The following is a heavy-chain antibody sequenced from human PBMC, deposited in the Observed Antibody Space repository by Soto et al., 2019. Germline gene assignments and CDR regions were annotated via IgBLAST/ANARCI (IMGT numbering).Heavy chain of an antibody. V-gene: IGHV5-51*01. CDR1: GYSFTSYW. J-gene: IGHJ4*02. CDR2: IYPADSDT. CDR3: ARPPTVGAPDY. D-gene: IGHD1-26*01. Sequence: PGESLKISCQASGYSFTSYWIGWVRQMPGKGLEWMGIIYPADSDTRYSPSFQGQVTISADKSISTAYLQWSGLKASDTAMYYCARPPTVGAPDYWGQGTLVTVSS.